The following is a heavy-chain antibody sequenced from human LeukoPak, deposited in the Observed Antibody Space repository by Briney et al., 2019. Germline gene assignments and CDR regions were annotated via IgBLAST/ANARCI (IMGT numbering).Heavy chain of an antibody. CDR3: ARHNQPMTTVTTFDY. V-gene: IGHV3-21*01. D-gene: IGHD4-17*01. CDR2: ISSSSSYI. J-gene: IGHJ4*02. CDR1: GFTFSSYS. Sequence: PGGSLRLSCAASGFTFSSYSMNWVRQAPGKGLEWVSSISSSSSYIYYADSVEGRFTISRDNAKNSLYLQMNSLRAEDTAVYYCARHNQPMTTVTTFDYWGQGTLVTVSS.